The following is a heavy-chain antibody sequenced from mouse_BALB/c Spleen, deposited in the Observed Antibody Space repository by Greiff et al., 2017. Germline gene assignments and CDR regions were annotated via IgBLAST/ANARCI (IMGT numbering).Heavy chain of an antibody. CDR2: ISSGSSTI. CDR3: ARGALRYYAMDY. V-gene: IGHV5-17*02. Sequence: DVHLVESGGGLVQPGGSRKLSCAASGFTFSSFGMHWVRQAPEKGLEWVAYISSGSSTIYYADTVKGRFTISRDNPKNTLFLQMTSLRSEDTAMYYCARGALRYYAMDYWGQGTSVTVSS. CDR1: GFTFSSFG. J-gene: IGHJ4*01. D-gene: IGHD1-1*01.